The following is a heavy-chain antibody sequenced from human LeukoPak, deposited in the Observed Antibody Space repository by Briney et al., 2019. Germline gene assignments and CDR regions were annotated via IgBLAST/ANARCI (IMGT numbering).Heavy chain of an antibody. CDR1: GFTFSSYE. D-gene: IGHD3-10*01. Sequence: GGSLRLSCAASGFTFSSYEMNWVRQAPGKGLEWVSGINWNGGSTGYADSVKGRFTISRDNAKSSLYLQMNSLRAEDTALYYCASELSYGSGSYYSSWGQGTLVTVSS. CDR3: ASELSYGSGSYYSS. CDR2: INWNGGST. V-gene: IGHV3-20*04. J-gene: IGHJ5*02.